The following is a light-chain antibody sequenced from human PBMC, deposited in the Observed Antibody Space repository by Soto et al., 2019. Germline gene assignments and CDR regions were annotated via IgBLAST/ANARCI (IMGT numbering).Light chain of an antibody. J-gene: IGKJ1*01. CDR2: GAS. V-gene: IGKV3-20*01. Sequence: EIVLTQSPGTLSLSSGERATLSSRASQSVSNNYLAWYQQKPGQAPRHLIYGASNRATGIPDRFSGSGSGTDFTLTISRLEPEDFAAYYCQQYGSSGTFGQGTKVDIK. CDR1: QSVSNNY. CDR3: QQYGSSGT.